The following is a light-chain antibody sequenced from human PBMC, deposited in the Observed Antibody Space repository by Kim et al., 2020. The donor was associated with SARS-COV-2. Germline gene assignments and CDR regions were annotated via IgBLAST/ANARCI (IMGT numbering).Light chain of an antibody. CDR2: DND. CDR3: GTWDSSLRGAV. V-gene: IGLV1-51*01. CDR1: SSNIGNNY. J-gene: IGLJ7*01. Sequence: QSVLTQPPSVSAAPGQKVTISCSGSSSNIGNNYVSWYQQLPGTAPKLLIYDNDKRPSGIPVRFSGSKSDTSATLGITGLQTGDEADYYCGTWDSSLRGAVFGGGTQLTVL.